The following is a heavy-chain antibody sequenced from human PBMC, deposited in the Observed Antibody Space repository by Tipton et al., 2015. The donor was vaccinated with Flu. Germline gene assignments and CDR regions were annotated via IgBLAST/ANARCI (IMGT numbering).Heavy chain of an antibody. CDR2: IYHSGST. D-gene: IGHD3-22*01. CDR3: ARDAMIVAEGWFDP. J-gene: IGHJ5*02. Sequence: LRLSCTVSGYSISSGYYWGWIRQPPGKGLEWIGSIYHSGSTYYNPSLKSRVTISVDTSKNQFSPKLSSVTAADTAVYYCARDAMIVAEGWFDPWGQGTLVTVSS. V-gene: IGHV4-38-2*02. CDR1: GYSISSGYY.